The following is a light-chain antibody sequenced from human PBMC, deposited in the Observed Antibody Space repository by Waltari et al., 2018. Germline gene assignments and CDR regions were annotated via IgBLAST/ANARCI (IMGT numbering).Light chain of an antibody. Sequence: DIQMTQSPSTLSASVGDRVTITCRASQSISNWLAWYQQKPGKAPKLLIYKASTLESGVPSRFSGSVSGTEFTLTISSLQPDDFATYDGQQYNSYSLLTFGGGTKVEIK. CDR1: QSISNW. CDR3: QQYNSYSLLT. CDR2: KAS. V-gene: IGKV1-5*03. J-gene: IGKJ4*01.